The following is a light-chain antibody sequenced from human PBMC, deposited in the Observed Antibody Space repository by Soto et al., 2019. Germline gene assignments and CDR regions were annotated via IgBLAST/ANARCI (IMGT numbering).Light chain of an antibody. J-gene: IGLJ2*01. CDR2: DVS. Sequence: QSVLTRPASVSGSPGQSITISCTGTRSDVGGYNYVSWYQQHPGKAPKLMIYDVSNRPSGISNRFSGSKSGNTASLTISGLQTEDEADYYCSSYTRSSSTLVVFGGGTKLTVL. CDR1: RSDVGGYNY. CDR3: SSYTRSSSTLVV. V-gene: IGLV2-14*01.